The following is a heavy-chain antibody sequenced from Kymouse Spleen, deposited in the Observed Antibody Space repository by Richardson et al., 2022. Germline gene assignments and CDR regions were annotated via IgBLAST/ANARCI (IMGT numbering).Heavy chain of an antibody. D-gene: IGHD3-10*01. V-gene: IGHV3-48*02. CDR2: ISSSSSTI. CDR3: ARDRGTMVRGVTYYFDY. Sequence: EVQLVESGGGLVQPGGSLRLSCAASGFTFSSYSMNWVRQAPGKGLEWVSYISSSSSTIYYADSVKGRFTISRDNAKNSLYLQMNSLRDEDTAVYYCARDRGTMVRGVTYYFDYWGQGTLVTVSS. J-gene: IGHJ4*02. CDR1: GFTFSSYS.